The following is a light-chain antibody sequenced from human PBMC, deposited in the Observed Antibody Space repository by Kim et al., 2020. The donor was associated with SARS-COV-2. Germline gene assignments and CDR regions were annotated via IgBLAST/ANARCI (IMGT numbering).Light chain of an antibody. CDR2: EVY. CDR3: NSYAGSNNGV. CDR1: SSDVGSYNY. J-gene: IGLJ1*01. Sequence: QSALTQPPSASGSLGQSVTISCTGTSSDVGSYNYVSWYQQHPGKAPKLIIYEVYKRPSGVPDRFSGSKSDNTASLTVSGLQAEDEADYYCNSYAGSNNGVFGTGTKVTVL. V-gene: IGLV2-8*01.